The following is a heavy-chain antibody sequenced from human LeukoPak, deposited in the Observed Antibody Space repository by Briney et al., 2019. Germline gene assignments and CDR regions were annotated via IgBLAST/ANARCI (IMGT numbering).Heavy chain of an antibody. J-gene: IGHJ1*01. Sequence: GGSLRLSCAASGFTFSSYSMNWVRQAPGKGLEWVSYISSSSSTIYYADSVKGRFTISRDNAKNSLYLQMNSLRAEDTAVYSCAKDMVRGLIMTSSLVYFQHWGQGTLVTVSS. D-gene: IGHD3-10*01. CDR1: GFTFSSYS. CDR2: ISSSSSTI. CDR3: AKDMVRGLIMTSSLVYFQH. V-gene: IGHV3-48*01.